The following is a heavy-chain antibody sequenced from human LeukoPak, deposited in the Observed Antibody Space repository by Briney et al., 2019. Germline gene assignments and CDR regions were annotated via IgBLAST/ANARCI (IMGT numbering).Heavy chain of an antibody. D-gene: IGHD3-10*01. J-gene: IGHJ2*01. CDR2: IYPDDADT. CDR3: ARLGGDTYYFGSASYPNWYFDL. Sequence: GESLKISCQASGYTFTSYWIGWVRQVPGKGLECMGIIYPDDADTTYSPSFQGQVTISADKSFSTACLQWSSLKASDTAIYYCARLGGDTYYFGSASYPNWYFDLWGRGTLVTVSS. CDR1: GYTFTSYW. V-gene: IGHV5-51*01.